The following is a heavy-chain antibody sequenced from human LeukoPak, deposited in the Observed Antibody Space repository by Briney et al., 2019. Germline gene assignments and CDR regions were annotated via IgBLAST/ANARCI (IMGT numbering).Heavy chain of an antibody. D-gene: IGHD1-7*01. J-gene: IGHJ6*03. CDR2: IYTSGST. CDR1: GGSIRSYY. CDR3: ATSYNWNYRHYYYYMDV. V-gene: IGHV4-4*09. Sequence: SETLSLTCTVSGGSIRSYYWSWIRQPPGKGLEWIGYIYTSGSTNYNPSLKSRVTISVDTSKNQFSLKLSSMTAADTAVYYCATSYNWNYRHYYYYMDVWGKGTTVTVSS.